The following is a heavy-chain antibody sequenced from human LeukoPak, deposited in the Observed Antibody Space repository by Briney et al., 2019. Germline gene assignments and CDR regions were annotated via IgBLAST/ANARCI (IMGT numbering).Heavy chain of an antibody. CDR3: VRGTSGVTWIRSPYDAFDI. Sequence: ASVKVSCKASGYTYTSYSISWVRQAPGQGLEWMGWISAYNGNTNYALKLQGRVTMTTDTSTSTAYMELRSLRSDDTAVYYCVRGTSGVTWIRSPYDAFDIWGQGTMVTVSS. J-gene: IGHJ3*02. D-gene: IGHD2-2*01. CDR2: ISAYNGNT. CDR1: GYTYTSYS. V-gene: IGHV1-18*01.